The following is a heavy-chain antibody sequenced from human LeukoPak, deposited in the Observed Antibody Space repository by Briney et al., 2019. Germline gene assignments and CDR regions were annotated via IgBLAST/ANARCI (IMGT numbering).Heavy chain of an antibody. CDR2: IIPIFGTA. CDR1: GGTFSSYA. D-gene: IGHD4-17*01. V-gene: IGHV1-69*05. CDR3: ARDKADYGDYIFDY. Sequence: SAKVSCKASGGTFSSYAISWVRQAPGQGLEWMGGIIPIFGTANYAQKFQGRVTITTDESTSTAYMELSSLRSEDTAVYYCARDKADYGDYIFDYWGQGTLVTVSS. J-gene: IGHJ4*02.